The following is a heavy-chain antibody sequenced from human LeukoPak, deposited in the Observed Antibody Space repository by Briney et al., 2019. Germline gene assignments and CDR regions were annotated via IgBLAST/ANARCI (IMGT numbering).Heavy chain of an antibody. J-gene: IGHJ4*02. D-gene: IGHD3-16*01. CDR1: GFTFSRYW. V-gene: IGHV3-66*01. CDR2: IYSGGST. Sequence: GGSLRLSCAASGFTFSRYWMHWVRQAPGKGLEWVSVIYSGGSTYYADSVKGRFTISRDNSKNTLYLQMNSLRAEDTAVYYCARDKRITMINWGQGTLVTVSS. CDR3: ARDKRITMIN.